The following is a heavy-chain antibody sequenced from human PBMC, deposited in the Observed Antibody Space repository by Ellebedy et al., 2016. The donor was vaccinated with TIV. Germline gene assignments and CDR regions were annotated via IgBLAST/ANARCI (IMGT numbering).Heavy chain of an antibody. CDR3: ARSGRDDHNVAWLDP. D-gene: IGHD1-1*01. CDR2: VYPTDSHT. CDR1: GYIFTNFW. J-gene: IGHJ5*02. Sequence: GESLKISCTGSGYIFTNFWIAWVRQMPGKGLEWMGIVYPTDSHTRYSPSFQGHVTISADKSISTVYLQWRSLKASDTAMYYCARSGRDDHNVAWLDPWGQGTLVTVSS. V-gene: IGHV5-51*01.